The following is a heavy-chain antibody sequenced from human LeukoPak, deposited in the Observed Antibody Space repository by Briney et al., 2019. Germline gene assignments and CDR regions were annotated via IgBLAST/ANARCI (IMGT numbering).Heavy chain of an antibody. D-gene: IGHD3-10*01. CDR1: GGSISSSYSY. CDR2: IYYSGST. J-gene: IGHJ3*01. Sequence: SETLSLTCAVSGGSISSSYSYWGWIRQPPGKGLEWIGNIYYSGSTYYNPSLKSRVTISVDTSKNHFSLKLNSVTAADTAVYYCAKPSNYYGSATDAFDFWGRGTMVTVSS. V-gene: IGHV4-39*07. CDR3: AKPSNYYGSATDAFDF.